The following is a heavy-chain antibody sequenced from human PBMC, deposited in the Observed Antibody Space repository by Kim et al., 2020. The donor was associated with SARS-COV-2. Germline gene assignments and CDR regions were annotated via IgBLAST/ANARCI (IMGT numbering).Heavy chain of an antibody. CDR1: GGSFSGYY. V-gene: IGHV4-34*01. Sequence: SETLSLTCAVYGGSFSGYYWSWIRQPPGKGLEWIGEINHSGSTNYNPSLKSRVTISVDTSKNQFSLKLSSVTAADTAVYYCARGWVAGTRCMDVWGQGTTVTVSS. CDR2: INHSGST. CDR3: ARGWVAGTRCMDV. J-gene: IGHJ6*02. D-gene: IGHD6-19*01.